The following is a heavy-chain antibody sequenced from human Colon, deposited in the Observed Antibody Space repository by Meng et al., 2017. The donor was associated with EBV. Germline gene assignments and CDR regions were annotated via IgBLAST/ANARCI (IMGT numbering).Heavy chain of an antibody. Sequence: QWHLQESGQELVKPSTTWSVTCTVSGVSIRRIHCGTWVRQPPGKGLEWMGEVYHTGSTEYNPSLKSRLTISVDNSKNQFSLNLTSVTAADTAVYYCARVWQSLTAFFDSWGQGTLVTVSS. CDR1: GVSIRRIHC. J-gene: IGHJ4*02. CDR3: ARVWQSLTAFFDS. V-gene: IGHV4-4*02. CDR2: VYHTGST. D-gene: IGHD2-21*01.